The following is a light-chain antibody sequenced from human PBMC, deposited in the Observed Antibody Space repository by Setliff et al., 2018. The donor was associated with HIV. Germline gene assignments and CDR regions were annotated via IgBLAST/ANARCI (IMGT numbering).Light chain of an antibody. J-gene: IGLJ1*01. CDR1: SSDVGAYDY. V-gene: IGLV2-14*03. CDR3: CSYAGSFI. Sequence: SALTQPASVSGSPGQSITISCTGTSSDVGAYDYVSWYQHHSGKAPKLMIYDVNQRPSGVSDRFSASKSGNTASLTISGLQAEDEADYYCCSYAGSFIFGGGTKVTVL. CDR2: DVN.